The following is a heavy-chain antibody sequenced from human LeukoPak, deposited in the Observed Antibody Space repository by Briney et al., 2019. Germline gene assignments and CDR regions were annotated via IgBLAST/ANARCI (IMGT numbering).Heavy chain of an antibody. CDR1: GFTFSSYS. Sequence: PGGSLRLSCAASGFTFSSYSMNWVRQATGKGLEWVSSISSSSSYIYYADSVKGRFTISRDNAKNSLYLQMNSLRAEDTAVYYCAREVSGTWTSGNIDYWGKGALVTVSS. CDR2: ISSSSSYI. J-gene: IGHJ4*02. D-gene: IGHD3-10*01. CDR3: AREVSGTWTSGNIDY. V-gene: IGHV3-21*01.